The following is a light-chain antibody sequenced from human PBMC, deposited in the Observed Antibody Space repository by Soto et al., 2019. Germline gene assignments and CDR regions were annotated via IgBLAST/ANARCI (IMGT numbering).Light chain of an antibody. CDR2: GAS. CDR3: QQYSDSPLT. J-gene: IGKJ4*01. Sequence: EIALTQSPGTLSLSPGARATLSCRASQTVRTNYLAWFQHKPGQAPRLLIYGASSRATGIPDRFSGSGSGTDFTLTINRLEPEDFALYFCQQYSDSPLTFGGGTKVEIK. CDR1: QTVRTNY. V-gene: IGKV3-20*01.